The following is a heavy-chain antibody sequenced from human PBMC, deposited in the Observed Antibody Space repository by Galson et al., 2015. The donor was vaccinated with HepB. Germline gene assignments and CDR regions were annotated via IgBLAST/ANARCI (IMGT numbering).Heavy chain of an antibody. Sequence: SLRLSCAASGFTFSSLGMTWVRQAPGKGLECVSAISVSGGSRDYADSVKGRFTISRDNSKNMLYLRMNNLRVEDTAVYYCAKGTTNIDYWAREPWSPSP. J-gene: IGHJ4*02. CDR3: AKGTTNIDY. CDR2: ISVSGGSR. D-gene: IGHD1-1*01. CDR1: GFTFSSLG. V-gene: IGHV3-23*01.